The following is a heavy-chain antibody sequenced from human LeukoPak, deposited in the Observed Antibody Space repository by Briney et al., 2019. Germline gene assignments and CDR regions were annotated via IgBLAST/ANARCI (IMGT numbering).Heavy chain of an antibody. CDR3: ATSGEGYSCGPHYFDY. D-gene: IGHD5-18*01. V-gene: IGHV3-7*01. CDR1: GFTFSSYW. J-gene: IGHJ4*02. CDR2: IKQDGSEK. Sequence: GGSLRLSCAASGFTFSSYWMSWVRQAPGKGLEWVANIKQDGSEKYYVDSVKGRFTISRDNAKNSLYLQMNSLRAEDTAVYYCATSGEGYSCGPHYFDYWGQGTLVTVSS.